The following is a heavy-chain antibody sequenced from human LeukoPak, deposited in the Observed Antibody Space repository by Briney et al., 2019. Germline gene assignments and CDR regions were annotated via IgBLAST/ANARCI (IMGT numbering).Heavy chain of an antibody. V-gene: IGHV3-30*16. Sequence: GGSLTLSCADSGFTFSNYAMHWVRQAPRKGLEWVAVISYDGSNKYYADTVKGRFTISRDNSKTTLYLQMNSLRAEDTAVYYCARDRPLMTRASKYYSLDAFDIWGQGTMVTVSS. J-gene: IGHJ3*02. CDR2: ISYDGSNK. CDR3: ARDRPLMTRASKYYSLDAFDI. CDR1: GFTFSNYA. D-gene: IGHD3-10*01.